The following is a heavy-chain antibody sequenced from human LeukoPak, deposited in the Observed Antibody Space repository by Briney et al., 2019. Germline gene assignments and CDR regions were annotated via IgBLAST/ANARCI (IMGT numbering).Heavy chain of an antibody. V-gene: IGHV1-69*13. CDR2: IIPIFGTA. Sequence: GASVKVSCKASGGTFSCYAISWVRQAPGQGLEWMGGIIPIFGTANYAQKFQGRVTITADESTSTAYMELSSLRSEDTAVYYCARGRDYGDYSSWFDPWGQGTLVTVSS. D-gene: IGHD4-17*01. CDR1: GGTFSCYA. CDR3: ARGRDYGDYSSWFDP. J-gene: IGHJ5*02.